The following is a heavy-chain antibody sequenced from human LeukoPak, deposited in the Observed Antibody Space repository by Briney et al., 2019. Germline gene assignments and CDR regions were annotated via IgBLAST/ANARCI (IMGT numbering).Heavy chain of an antibody. CDR1: GYTFTSYG. D-gene: IGHD4-17*01. J-gene: IGHJ3*02. Sequence: ASVKVSCKASGYTFTSYGISWVRQAPGQGLEWMGWINPNSGGTNYAQKFQGRVTMTRDTSISTAYMELSRLRSDDTAVYYCARVGDYDAFDIWGQGTMVTVSS. CDR3: ARVGDYDAFDI. CDR2: INPNSGGT. V-gene: IGHV1-2*02.